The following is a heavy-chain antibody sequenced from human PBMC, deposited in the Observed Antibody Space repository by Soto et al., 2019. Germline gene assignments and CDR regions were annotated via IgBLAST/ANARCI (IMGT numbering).Heavy chain of an antibody. CDR2: ISYDGSNK. CDR3: AKVPLEMATIHYGMDV. CDR1: GFTFSSYG. V-gene: IGHV3-30*18. J-gene: IGHJ6*02. Sequence: GGSLRLSXAASGFTFSSYGMHWVRQAPGKGLEWVAVISYDGSNKYYADSVKGRFTISRDNSKNTLYLQMNSLRAEDTAVYYSAKVPLEMATIHYGMDVWGQGTTVTVSS. D-gene: IGHD5-12*01.